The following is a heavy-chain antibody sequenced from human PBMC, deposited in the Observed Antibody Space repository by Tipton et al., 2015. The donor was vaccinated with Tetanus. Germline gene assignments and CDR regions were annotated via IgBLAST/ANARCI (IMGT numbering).Heavy chain of an antibody. J-gene: IGHJ4*02. D-gene: IGHD2-15*01. CDR2: IAFDGKNE. CDR1: GFRFSYSG. V-gene: IGHV3-30*18. Sequence: SLRLSCAASGFRFSYSGMHWVRQAPGKGLEWVAVIAFDGKNERYADSVKGRFIISRDNSKNTLYLQMNSLRPEDTAVYYCAKEFQRARIWFFDSWGQGTQVTASS. CDR3: AKEFQRARIWFFDS.